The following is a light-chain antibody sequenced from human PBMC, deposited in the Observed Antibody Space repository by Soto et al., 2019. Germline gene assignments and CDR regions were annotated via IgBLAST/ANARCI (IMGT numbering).Light chain of an antibody. CDR1: QGISNY. Sequence: DIQMTQSPSSLSASVGDRVTITCRASQGISNYLARYQQKPGKVPKLLIYAASTLQSGVPSRFSGSGSGTDFTLTISSLQTEDVATYYCQKYNSAPRTFGQGTKVEIK. CDR2: AAS. CDR3: QKYNSAPRT. J-gene: IGKJ1*01. V-gene: IGKV1-27*01.